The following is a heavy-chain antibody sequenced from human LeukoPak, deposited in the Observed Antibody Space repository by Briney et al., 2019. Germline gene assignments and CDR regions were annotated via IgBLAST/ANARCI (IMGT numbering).Heavy chain of an antibody. CDR2: IDTSSSTI. V-gene: IGHV3-48*04. Sequence: GGSLRLSCAASGFTFSSYSMSWVRQAPGKGLEWVSYIDTSSSTIYYADSVKGRFTVSRDNAKNSLYLQMKSLRAEDTTVYYCARDMGYSGSWPGYFDYWGQGVLVTVSS. J-gene: IGHJ4*02. CDR1: GFTFSSYS. CDR3: ARDMGYSGSWPGYFDY. D-gene: IGHD1-26*01.